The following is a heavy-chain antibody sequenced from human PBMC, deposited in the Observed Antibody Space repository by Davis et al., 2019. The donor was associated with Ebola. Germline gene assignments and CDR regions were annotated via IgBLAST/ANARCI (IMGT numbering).Heavy chain of an antibody. D-gene: IGHD2-15*01. CDR1: GFTFSSYA. J-gene: IGHJ6*02. CDR2: ISGSGGST. CDR3: VKDSSGGSYNAYYYYYGMDV. Sequence: GGSLRLSCAASGFTFSSYAMSWVRQAPGKGLEWVSAISGSGGSTYYADSVKGRFTISRDNSKNTLYLQMSSLRAEDTAVYYCVKDSSGGSYNAYYYYYGMDVWGQGTTVTVSS. V-gene: IGHV3-23*01.